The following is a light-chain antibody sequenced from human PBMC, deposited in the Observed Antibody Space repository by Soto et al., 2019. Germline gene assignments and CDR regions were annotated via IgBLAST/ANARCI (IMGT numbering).Light chain of an antibody. V-gene: IGLV1-47*02. Sequence: QAVVTQPPSASGTPGQRVTMSCSGSTSNIGSHYVYWFQQLPGTAPKLLIYTDDQRPSGVPDRFSGSKSGNTASLAISGLRSEDEADYYCSSYTSSSTLWVFGGGTKLTVL. CDR1: TSNIGSHY. CDR3: SSYTSSSTLWV. J-gene: IGLJ3*02. CDR2: TDD.